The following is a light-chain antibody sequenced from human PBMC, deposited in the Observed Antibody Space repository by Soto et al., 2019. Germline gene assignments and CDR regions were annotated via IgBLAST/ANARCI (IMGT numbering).Light chain of an antibody. Sequence: DIVLTQSPGTLSLSPGERATLSCRASQSINSRYLAWYQQKPGQAPRLLICAASSKATGIPDRFSGSGSGTDFTLTISRLEPEDFAVSYCQQFGSSPGFTFGPGTKVDIK. CDR3: QQFGSSPGFT. CDR1: QSINSRY. V-gene: IGKV3-20*01. CDR2: AAS. J-gene: IGKJ3*01.